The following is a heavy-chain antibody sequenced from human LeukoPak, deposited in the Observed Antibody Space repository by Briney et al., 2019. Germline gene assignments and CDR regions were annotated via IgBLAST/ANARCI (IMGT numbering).Heavy chain of an antibody. V-gene: IGHV4-34*01. CDR2: INHSGST. J-gene: IGHJ6*03. D-gene: IGHD1-26*01. CDR3: ARSGRYSFYYYLDV. Sequence: SETLSLTCAVYDGSFSGYYWSWIRQPPGKGLEWIGEINHSGSTNYNPSLKSRVTISVDTSNNQFSLKLSSATAADTAVYYCARSGRYSFYYYLDVWGKGTTVTVSS. CDR1: DGSFSGYY.